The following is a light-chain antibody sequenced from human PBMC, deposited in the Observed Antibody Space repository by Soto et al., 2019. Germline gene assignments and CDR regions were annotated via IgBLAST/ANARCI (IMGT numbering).Light chain of an antibody. CDR1: QTIGSN. V-gene: IGKV3-15*01. Sequence: EIVMTQSPVTLSVSPGERATLSCRASQTIGSNLAWYQQKHGQPPRLLIYDASTRATDVPARFTGSGSATEFTLTISSLQSEDFALYYCQQYNNWPPTWTFGQGTKVDIK. CDR3: QQYNNWPPTWT. J-gene: IGKJ1*01. CDR2: DAS.